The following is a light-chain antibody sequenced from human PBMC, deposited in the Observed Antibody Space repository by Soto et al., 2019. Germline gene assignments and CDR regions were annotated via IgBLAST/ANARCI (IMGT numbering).Light chain of an antibody. J-gene: IGKJ1*01. V-gene: IGKV1-5*01. Sequence: DIHITHSPSTLSASVGDRVTITCRASQNIGSWLAWYQQKPGKAPNLLIYDASNLESGVPSRFSGSGSGTEFTLTISSLQPDDFASYYCQQYDNYWTFGQGTKV. CDR3: QQYDNYWT. CDR2: DAS. CDR1: QNIGSW.